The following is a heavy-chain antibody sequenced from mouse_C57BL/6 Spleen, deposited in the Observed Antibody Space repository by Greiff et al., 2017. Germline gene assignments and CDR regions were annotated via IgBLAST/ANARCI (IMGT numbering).Heavy chain of an antibody. V-gene: IGHV1-64*01. J-gene: IGHJ4*01. D-gene: IGHD1-1*01. CDR1: GYTFTSYW. Sequence: QVQLQQPGAELVKPGASVQLSCKASGYTFTSYWMHWVKQRPGQGLEWIGMIHPNSGSTNYNEKFKSKATLTVDKSSSTAYMQLSSLTSEDSPVYCCARADLYYYGSRSVYAKDYWGQGTSVTVSS. CDR3: ARADLYYYGSRSVYAKDY. CDR2: IHPNSGST.